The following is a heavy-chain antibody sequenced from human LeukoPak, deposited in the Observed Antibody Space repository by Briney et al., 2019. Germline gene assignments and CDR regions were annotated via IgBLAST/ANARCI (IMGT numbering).Heavy chain of an antibody. J-gene: IGHJ4*02. CDR3: ARHKRYYDILTGYVLYYFDY. CDR1: GYSISSGYY. V-gene: IGHV4-38-2*01. Sequence: SETLSLTCAVSGYSISSGYYWGWIRQPPGKGLEWIGSLYYSGSTYYNPSLKSRVTISVDTSKNQFSLKLSSVTAADTAVYYCARHKRYYDILTGYVLYYFDYWGQGTLVTVSS. CDR2: LYYSGST. D-gene: IGHD3-9*01.